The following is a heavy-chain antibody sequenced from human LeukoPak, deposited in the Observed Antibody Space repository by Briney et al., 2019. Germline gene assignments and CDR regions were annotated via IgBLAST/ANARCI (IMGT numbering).Heavy chain of an antibody. CDR1: GFTFSTYG. CDR2: IRYDGSNK. D-gene: IGHD6-13*01. J-gene: IGHJ4*02. Sequence: GGSLRLSCAASGFTFSTYGMHWVGQAPGRGLEWVAIIRYDGSNKYYADYVKGRFTISRDNAKNTLYLQMNSLRAEDTAVYYCARLGYSSSWPLDYWGQGTLVTVSS. V-gene: IGHV3-33*01. CDR3: ARLGYSSSWPLDY.